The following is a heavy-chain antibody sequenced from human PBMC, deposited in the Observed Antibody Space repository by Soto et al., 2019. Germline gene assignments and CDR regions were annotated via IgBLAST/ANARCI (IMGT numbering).Heavy chain of an antibody. V-gene: IGHV3-15*07. Sequence: EVQLVESGGDLVKPGGSLRLSCAVAGFTFNNAYIHWIRQAPGKGLEWVGLLKSKSDGGTAHYAAPVKDRFTISRDDSEGTLFLQMSSVNIDDTAVYYCATGDDWGQGTLVTVSS. CDR1: GFTFNNAY. J-gene: IGHJ4*02. CDR2: LKSKSDGGTA. CDR3: ATGDD.